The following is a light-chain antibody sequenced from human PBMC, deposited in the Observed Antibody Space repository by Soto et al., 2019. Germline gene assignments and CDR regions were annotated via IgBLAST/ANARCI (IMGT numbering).Light chain of an antibody. J-gene: IGKJ4*01. Sequence: EIVLTQSPGTLSLSPGERATLSCRASQSIDSGYLAWYQHKSGQAPRLLIYGPSSRASGIPGRFSGSGSGTDFTLTISSLEPEDSAVYYCQQRSDWPPSLTFGGGTKVDIK. CDR1: QSIDSGY. V-gene: IGKV3D-20*02. CDR3: QQRSDWPPSLT. CDR2: GPS.